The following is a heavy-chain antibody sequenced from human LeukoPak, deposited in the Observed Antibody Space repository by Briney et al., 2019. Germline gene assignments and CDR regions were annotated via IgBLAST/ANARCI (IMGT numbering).Heavy chain of an antibody. CDR2: ISSSGSTI. CDR1: GFTFSSYE. Sequence: PGGSLRLSCAASGFTFSSYEMNWVRQAPGKGLEWVSYISSSGSTIYYADSVKGRFTISRDNAKNLLYLQMNSLRAEDTAVYYCARDGVRGYCSSTSCYFDWGQGTLVTVSS. V-gene: IGHV3-48*03. D-gene: IGHD2-2*01. J-gene: IGHJ4*02. CDR3: ARDGVRGYCSSTSCYFD.